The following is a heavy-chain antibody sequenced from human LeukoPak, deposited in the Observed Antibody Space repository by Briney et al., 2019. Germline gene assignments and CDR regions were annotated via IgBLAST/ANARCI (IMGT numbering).Heavy chain of an antibody. D-gene: IGHD3-3*01. CDR2: IWYDGSNK. J-gene: IGHJ6*02. CDR1: GFTFSSYG. CDR3: ARDPLSIGHTYYDFWSGSRGMDV. V-gene: IGHV3-33*01. Sequence: PGGSLRLSCAASGFTFSSYGMHWVRQAPGKGLEWVAVIWYDGSNKHYADSVKGRFTISRDNSKNTLYLQMNSLRAEDTAVYYCARDPLSIGHTYYDFWSGSRGMDVWGQGTTVTVSS.